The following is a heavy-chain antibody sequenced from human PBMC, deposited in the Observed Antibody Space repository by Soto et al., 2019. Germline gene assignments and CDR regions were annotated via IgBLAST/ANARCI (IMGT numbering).Heavy chain of an antibody. D-gene: IGHD3-16*01. CDR2: IYYSGST. CDR1: GGSISSSSYY. J-gene: IGHJ6*03. Sequence: SETLSLTCTVSGGSISSSSYYWGWIRQPPGKGLEWIGSIYYSGSTYYNPSLKSRVTISVDTSKNQFSLKLSSVTAADTAVYYCARQLGTGYYYYYYMDVWGKGTTVTVSS. V-gene: IGHV4-39*01. CDR3: ARQLGTGYYYYYYMDV.